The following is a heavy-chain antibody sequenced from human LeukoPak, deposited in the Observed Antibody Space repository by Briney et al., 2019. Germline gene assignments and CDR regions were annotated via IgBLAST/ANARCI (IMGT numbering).Heavy chain of an antibody. V-gene: IGHV4-4*09. D-gene: IGHD1-1*01. Sequence: SGTLSLTCTVSGGSMSSYYWSWLRQSPGKGLEWIGYIYDTGSTHYNPSLKRRVTISIDTSRNQFSLQLSSVIAAGTLVYYCARWNGALDVWGEGTTVTVSS. J-gene: IGHJ6*04. CDR3: ARWNGALDV. CDR1: GGSMSSYY. CDR2: IYDTGST.